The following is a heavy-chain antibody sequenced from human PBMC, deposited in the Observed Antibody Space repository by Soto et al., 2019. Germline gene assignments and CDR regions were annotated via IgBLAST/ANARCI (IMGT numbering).Heavy chain of an antibody. V-gene: IGHV3-30*18. CDR1: GFTFSSYG. Sequence: GGSLRLSCAASGFTFSSYGMHWVRQAPGKGLEWVAVISYDGSNKYYADSVKGRFTISRDNSKNTLYLQMNSLRAEDTAVYYCAKEYVNYYDSSGYYYLDYWGQGTLVTVSS. CDR3: AKEYVNYYDSSGYYYLDY. J-gene: IGHJ4*02. D-gene: IGHD3-22*01. CDR2: ISYDGSNK.